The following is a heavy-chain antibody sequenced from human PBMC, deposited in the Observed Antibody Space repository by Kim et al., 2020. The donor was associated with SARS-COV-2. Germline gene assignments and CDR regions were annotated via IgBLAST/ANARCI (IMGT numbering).Heavy chain of an antibody. D-gene: IGHD1-26*01. V-gene: IGHV1-18*01. CDR3: ARVGGATKSPLDY. Sequence: YAQKLQGRVTMTTDTSTSTAYMELRSLRSDDTAVYYCARVGGATKSPLDYWGQGTLVTVSS. J-gene: IGHJ4*02.